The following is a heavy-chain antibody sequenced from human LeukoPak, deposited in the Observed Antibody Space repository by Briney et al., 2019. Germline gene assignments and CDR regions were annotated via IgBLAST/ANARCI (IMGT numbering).Heavy chain of an antibody. Sequence: SETLSLTCTVSGASVSSGRYFWSWIRQPPGKGLEWIGYLYYSGSPNYNPSLKSRVTISIDTSKNQFSLRLNSVTAADTAVYCCARVYYYDTNYFDYWGQGTLVTVSS. V-gene: IGHV4-61*01. J-gene: IGHJ4*02. CDR2: LYYSGSP. CDR3: ARVYYYDTNYFDY. D-gene: IGHD3-22*01. CDR1: GASVSSGRYF.